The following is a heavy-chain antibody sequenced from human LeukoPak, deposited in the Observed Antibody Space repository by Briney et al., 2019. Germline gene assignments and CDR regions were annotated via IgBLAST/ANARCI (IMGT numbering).Heavy chain of an antibody. D-gene: IGHD6-6*01. Sequence: GGSLRLSCAASGFTLSSHAIHWVRQAPGKGLEWVALISYDGNIKYYADSVKGRFTISRDNSKNTLSLQMNSLRPEDTAVYYCARAHLSSSSTDYMDVWGKGPRSPSP. CDR3: ARAHLSSSSTDYMDV. CDR2: ISYDGNIK. CDR1: GFTLSSHA. V-gene: IGHV3-30*04. J-gene: IGHJ6*03.